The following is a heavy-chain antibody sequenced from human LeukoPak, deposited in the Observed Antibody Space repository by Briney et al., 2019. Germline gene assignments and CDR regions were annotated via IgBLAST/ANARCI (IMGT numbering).Heavy chain of an antibody. CDR3: AKDSGAVAGGSAFDI. Sequence: PGGSLRLSCAASGFTFSSYGMHWVRQAPGKGLEWVAFIRYDGSNKYYADSVKGRFTISRDNSKNTLYLQMNSLRAEDTAVYYCAKDSGAVAGGSAFDIWGQGTMVTVSS. D-gene: IGHD6-19*01. V-gene: IGHV3-30*02. CDR1: GFTFSSYG. CDR2: IRYDGSNK. J-gene: IGHJ3*02.